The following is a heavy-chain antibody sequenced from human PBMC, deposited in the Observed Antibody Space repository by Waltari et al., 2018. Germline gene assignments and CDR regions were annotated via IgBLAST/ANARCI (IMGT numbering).Heavy chain of an antibody. CDR3: ARVVTEFDP. J-gene: IGHJ5*02. V-gene: IGHV4-59*11. D-gene: IGHD2-21*02. CDR1: GGSLSSHY. CDR2: IYYSGST. Sequence: QVQLQESGPGLVKPSEPLSLTCTVSGGSLSSHYWSWLRQPPGKGLEWIGYIYYSGSTNYNPSLKSRGTISVDTSKNQFSLKLSSVTAADTAVYYCARVVTEFDPWGQGTLVTVSS.